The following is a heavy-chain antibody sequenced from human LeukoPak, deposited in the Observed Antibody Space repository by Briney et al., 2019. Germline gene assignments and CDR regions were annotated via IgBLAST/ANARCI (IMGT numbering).Heavy chain of an antibody. J-gene: IGHJ6*03. CDR2: IYYSGST. D-gene: IGHD3-3*01. CDR1: GGSISSSSYY. V-gene: IGHV4-39*01. Sequence: SETLSLTCTVSGGSISSSSYYWGWIRQPPGKGLEWIGSIYYSGSTYYNPSLKSRVTISVDTSKDQFSLKLSSVTPEDTAVYYCARGGKTIRFLAVHYMDVWGKGTTVIVS. CDR3: ARGGKTIRFLAVHYMDV.